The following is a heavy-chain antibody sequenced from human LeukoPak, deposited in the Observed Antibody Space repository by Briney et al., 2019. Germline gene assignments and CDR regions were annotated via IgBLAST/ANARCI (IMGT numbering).Heavy chain of an antibody. J-gene: IGHJ4*02. CDR1: GGTFSSYA. D-gene: IGHD6-25*01. CDR3: ARETTGYPYYFDY. CDR2: IIPIFGTA. V-gene: IGHV1-69*13. Sequence: SVKVTCKASGGTFSSYAISWVRQAPGQGLEWMGGIIPIFGTANYAQKFQGRVTITADESTSTAYMELSSLRSEDTAVYYCARETTGYPYYFDYWGQGTLVTVSS.